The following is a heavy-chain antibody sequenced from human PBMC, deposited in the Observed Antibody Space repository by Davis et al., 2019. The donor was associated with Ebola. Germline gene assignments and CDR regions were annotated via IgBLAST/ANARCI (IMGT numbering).Heavy chain of an antibody. CDR1: GFSVSAKY. D-gene: IGHD3-22*01. Sequence: GESLKISCAASGFSVSAKYMNWVRQAPGKGLQWVSIMYSGGTIYYADSVKGRFTISRDDSKNTLYLQMNSLRVDDTAVYFCARDGPNYDVDYWGQGTLVTVSA. V-gene: IGHV3-53*01. CDR2: MYSGGTI. CDR3: ARDGPNYDVDY. J-gene: IGHJ4*02.